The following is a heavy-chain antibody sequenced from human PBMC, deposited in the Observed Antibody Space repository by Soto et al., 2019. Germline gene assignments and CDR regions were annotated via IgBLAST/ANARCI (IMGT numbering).Heavy chain of an antibody. Sequence: GASVKVSCKASGYTFTSYGISWVRQAPGQGLEWMGWISAYNGNTNYAQKLQGRVTMTTDTSTSTAYMELRGLRSDDTAVYYCARDPTFGYSGYDSADYYYYGMDVWGQGTTVTVSS. CDR1: GYTFTSYG. CDR3: ARDPTFGYSGYDSADYYYYGMDV. J-gene: IGHJ6*02. CDR2: ISAYNGNT. V-gene: IGHV1-18*01. D-gene: IGHD5-12*01.